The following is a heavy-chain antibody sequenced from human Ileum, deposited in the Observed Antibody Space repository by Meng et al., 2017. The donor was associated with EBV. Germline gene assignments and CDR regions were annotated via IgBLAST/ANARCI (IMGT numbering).Heavy chain of an antibody. CDR2: ISGTGNTI. Sequence: RVVAGGSRFKPQGHLQFSCADSRLNLSYYPMNWIRQAPGKGLEWISFISGTGNTIYYADSVRGRFTISRDKAKNSLYLQMSSLRAEDTAVYYCAKHQVGHNRPFDYWGQGTLVTVSS. CDR1: RLNLSYYP. J-gene: IGHJ4*02. CDR3: AKHQVGHNRPFDY. V-gene: IGHV3-11*01. D-gene: IGHD5-24*01.